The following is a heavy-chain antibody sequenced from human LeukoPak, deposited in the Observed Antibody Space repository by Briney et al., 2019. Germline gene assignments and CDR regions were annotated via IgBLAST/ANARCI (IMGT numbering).Heavy chain of an antibody. Sequence: GGSLRLSCAASGFTFSSYWMHWVRQIPGKGLVWVTRIKSDGSTIYADSVKGRFTISRDNAKNTVYLQMNSLRAEDTVMYYCARAVTYFYGSVTYDWFDPWGQGTLVTVSS. CDR1: GFTFSSYW. CDR3: ARAVTYFYGSVTYDWFDP. CDR2: IKSDGST. J-gene: IGHJ5*02. D-gene: IGHD3-10*01. V-gene: IGHV3-74*01.